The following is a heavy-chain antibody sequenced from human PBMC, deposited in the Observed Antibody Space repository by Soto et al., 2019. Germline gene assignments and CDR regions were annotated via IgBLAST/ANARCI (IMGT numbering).Heavy chain of an antibody. V-gene: IGHV3-9*01. D-gene: IGHD6-6*01. Sequence: PGGSLRLSCAASGFTFGDYAMHWVRQAPGKGLEWVSGLSWNSDSIGYADSVKGRFTISRDNAKNSLYLQMNGLRAEDTTLYYCAKDMSASYSSSSHHFDYWGQGTLVTVSS. CDR3: AKDMSASYSSSSHHFDY. J-gene: IGHJ4*02. CDR2: LSWNSDSI. CDR1: GFTFGDYA.